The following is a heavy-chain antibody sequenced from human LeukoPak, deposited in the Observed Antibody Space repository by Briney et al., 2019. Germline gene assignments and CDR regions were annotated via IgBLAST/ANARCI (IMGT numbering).Heavy chain of an antibody. Sequence: SQTLSLTCTVSGGSISSGSYYWRWIRQPAGKGLEWIGRIYTSGSTNYNPSLKSRVTISVDTSKNQFSLKLSSVTAADTAVYYCARDRASYCGGDCPDAFDIWGQGTMVTVSS. V-gene: IGHV4-61*02. CDR2: IYTSGST. CDR1: GGSISSGSYY. CDR3: ARDRASYCGGDCPDAFDI. J-gene: IGHJ3*02. D-gene: IGHD2-21*01.